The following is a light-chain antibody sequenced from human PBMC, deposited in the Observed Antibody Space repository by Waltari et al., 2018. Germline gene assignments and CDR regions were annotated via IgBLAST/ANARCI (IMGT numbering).Light chain of an antibody. CDR3: QQRYNWPRT. CDR1: QSVSAY. Sequence: EIVLTQSPATLSLSPGERATLSCRASQSVSAYLAWYQQRPGQAPRLLIYDTSTRATGIPARFSGSGSGTDFTLTISSLEPEDFAFYYCQQRYNWPRTFGQGTKVEIK. CDR2: DTS. J-gene: IGKJ1*01. V-gene: IGKV3-11*01.